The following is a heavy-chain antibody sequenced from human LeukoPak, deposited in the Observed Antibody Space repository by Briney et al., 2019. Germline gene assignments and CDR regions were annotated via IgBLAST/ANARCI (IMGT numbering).Heavy chain of an antibody. D-gene: IGHD6-13*01. CDR3: AKYSQHRGYSSSSRH. CDR1: GISLPNYW. CDR2: INFDGTMT. V-gene: IGHV3-74*01. Sequence: GGSLRLSCAASGISLPNYWIHWVRQAPGKGLVWVSRINFDGTMTNYVDSVKGRFTVSRGNAKNTVYLQMNSPRAEDTAVYYCAKYSQHRGYSSSSRHWGQGTLVTVSS. J-gene: IGHJ4*02.